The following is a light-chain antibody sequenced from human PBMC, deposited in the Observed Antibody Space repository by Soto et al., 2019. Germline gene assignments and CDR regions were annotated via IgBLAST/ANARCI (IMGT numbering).Light chain of an antibody. CDR2: AAS. J-gene: IGKJ1*01. CDR3: QQYDYSVWT. V-gene: IGKV3-20*01. Sequence: EIVLTQSPGTLSLSPGERATLSCRASQSVINNYLAWYQQKPGRAPRLLIYAASRRATGIPDRFSGSGSGTDFTLTISRLEPEDLAVYYCQQYDYSVWTFGQGTKVDIK. CDR1: QSVINNY.